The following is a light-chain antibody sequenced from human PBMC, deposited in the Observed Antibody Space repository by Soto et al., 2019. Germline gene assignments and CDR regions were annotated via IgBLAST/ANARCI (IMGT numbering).Light chain of an antibody. CDR2: DAS. CDR3: QQYNSSSLT. CDR1: QSINTW. J-gene: IGKJ1*01. V-gene: IGKV1-5*01. Sequence: DIHMTQSPSTLSASVGDRVTITCRASQSINTWLAWYQQIPGRAPKLLLSDASSLESGVPSRFSGSGSGTEFTLTISSLQPDDFAAYYCQQYNSSSLTFGQGTRVEI.